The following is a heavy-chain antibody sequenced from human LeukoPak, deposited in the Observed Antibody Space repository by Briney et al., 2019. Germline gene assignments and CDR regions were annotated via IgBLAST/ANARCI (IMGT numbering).Heavy chain of an antibody. CDR2: ISSSGSTI. CDR1: GFTFSDYY. V-gene: IGHV3-11*04. J-gene: IGHJ4*02. CDR3: ARDLRPYYYDSSGYYPTADY. D-gene: IGHD3-22*01. Sequence: PGGSLRLSCAASGFTFSDYYMSWIRQAPGKGLEWVSYISSSGSTIYYADSVKGRFTISRDNAKNSLYLQMNSLRAEDTAVYYCARDLRPYYYDSSGYYPTADYWGQGTLVTVSS.